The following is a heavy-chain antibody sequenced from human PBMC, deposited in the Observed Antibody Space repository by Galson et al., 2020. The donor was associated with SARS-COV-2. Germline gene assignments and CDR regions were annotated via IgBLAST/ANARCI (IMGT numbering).Heavy chain of an antibody. CDR1: GFTFSSYW. J-gene: IGHJ4*02. D-gene: IGHD6-6*01. Sequence: GGSLRLSCAASGFTFSSYWMHWVRQAPGKGLVWVSRINSDGSSTSYADSVKGRFTISRDNAKNTLYLQMNSLRAEDTAVYYCARDLASGLWCSSSEFDYWGQGTLVTVSS. CDR2: INSDGSST. CDR3: ARDLASGLWCSSSEFDY. V-gene: IGHV3-74*01.